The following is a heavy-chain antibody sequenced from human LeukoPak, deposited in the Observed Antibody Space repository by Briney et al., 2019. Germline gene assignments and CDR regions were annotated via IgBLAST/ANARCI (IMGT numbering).Heavy chain of an antibody. CDR2: IYYSGST. J-gene: IGHJ5*02. V-gene: IGHV4-39*01. CDR1: GGSISSSSYY. CDR3: ARQRGQWLTNWFDP. Sequence: SETLSLTCTVSGGSISSSSYYWGWIRQPPGKGLEWIGIIYYSGSTSYNPSLKSRVTISVDTSKNQFSLKLSSVTAADTAVYYCARQRGQWLTNWFDPWGQGTLVTVSS. D-gene: IGHD6-19*01.